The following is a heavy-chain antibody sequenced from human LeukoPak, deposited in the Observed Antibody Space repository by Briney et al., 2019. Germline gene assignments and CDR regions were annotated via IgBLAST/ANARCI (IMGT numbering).Heavy chain of an antibody. V-gene: IGHV3-48*02. CDR2: ISSSSSTI. J-gene: IGHJ4*02. CDR3: ARSQTRITGTTPYFDY. D-gene: IGHD1-7*01. Sequence: PGGSLRLSCAASGFTFSSYSMNWVRQAPGKGLEWVSYISSSSSTIYYADSVKGRFTISRDNAKNSLYLQMNSLRDEDTAVYYCARSQTRITGTTPYFDYWGQGTLVTVSS. CDR1: GFTFSSYS.